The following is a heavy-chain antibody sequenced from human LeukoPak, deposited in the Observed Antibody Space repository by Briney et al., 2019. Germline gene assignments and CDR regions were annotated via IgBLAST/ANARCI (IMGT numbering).Heavy chain of an antibody. CDR3: VKLNSWDFDH. V-gene: IGHV3-23*01. D-gene: IGHD6-13*01. Sequence: PGGSLRLSCAASGFTFSSYAMSWVRQAPGKGLEWVSAISGSGGSTYYADSVKGRFTISRDNYKNTLSLQMNSLRAEDTAVYYCVKLNSWDFDHWGQGSLVTVSS. CDR2: ISGSGGST. J-gene: IGHJ4*02. CDR1: GFTFSSYA.